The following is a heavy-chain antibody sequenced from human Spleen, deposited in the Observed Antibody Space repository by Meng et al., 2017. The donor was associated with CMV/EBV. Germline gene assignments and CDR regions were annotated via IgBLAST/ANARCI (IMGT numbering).Heavy chain of an antibody. J-gene: IGHJ6*02. Sequence: TGSSFAFGWVRQGPGRGLEWVGGVIPLLGVPNCAQEFQGRVTIAADKSTYTAYMQLSSLKSEDTAVYYCARYDCGGRGCYHGMDVWGQGATVTVSS. CDR1: TGSSFA. V-gene: IGHV1-69*10. CDR3: ARYDCGGRGCYHGMDV. CDR2: VIPLLGVP. D-gene: IGHD2-21*01.